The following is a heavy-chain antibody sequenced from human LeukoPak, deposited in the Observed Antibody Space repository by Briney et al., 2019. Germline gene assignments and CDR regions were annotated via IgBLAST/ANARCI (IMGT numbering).Heavy chain of an antibody. Sequence: SETLSLTCTVSGGSISSYYWSWIRQPPGKGLEWIGYIYYSGSTNYNPSLKSRVTISVDTSENQFSLKLSSVTAADTAVYYCARDPTVDSSGWYGGLDYWGQGTLVTVSS. CDR3: ARDPTVDSSGWYGGLDY. J-gene: IGHJ4*02. CDR1: GGSISSYY. V-gene: IGHV4-59*01. CDR2: IYYSGST. D-gene: IGHD6-19*01.